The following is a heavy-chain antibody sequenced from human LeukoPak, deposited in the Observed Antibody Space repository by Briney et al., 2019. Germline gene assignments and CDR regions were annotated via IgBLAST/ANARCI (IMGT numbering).Heavy chain of an antibody. Sequence: SVKVSCKASGGTFSSYAISWVRQAPGQGLEWMGGIIPIFGTANYAQKFQGRVTITTDESTSTAYMELSSLRSEDTAVYYCARSKRPCSTSCYGSFDPWGQGTLVTVSS. D-gene: IGHD2-2*01. V-gene: IGHV1-69*05. CDR3: ARSKRPCSTSCYGSFDP. CDR2: IIPIFGTA. CDR1: GGTFSSYA. J-gene: IGHJ5*02.